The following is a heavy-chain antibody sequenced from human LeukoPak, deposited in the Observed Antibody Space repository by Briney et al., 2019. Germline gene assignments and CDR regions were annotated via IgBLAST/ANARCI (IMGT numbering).Heavy chain of an antibody. Sequence: GSLRLSCAASGFTFSSYAMSWVRQAPGKGLEWVSAISGSGGSTYYADSVKGRFTTSRDNSKNTLYLQMNSLRDEDTAVYHCAKDWLSRGGPFDYWGRGSLVTVSS. D-gene: IGHD3-10*01. CDR2: ISGSGGST. J-gene: IGHJ4*02. CDR1: GFTFSSYA. CDR3: AKDWLSRGGPFDY. V-gene: IGHV3-23*01.